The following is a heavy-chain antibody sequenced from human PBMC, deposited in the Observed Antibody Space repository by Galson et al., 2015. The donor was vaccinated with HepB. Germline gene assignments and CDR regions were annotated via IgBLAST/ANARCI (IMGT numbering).Heavy chain of an antibody. V-gene: IGHV3-23*01. Sequence: SLRLSCAASGFTFSSYAMSWVRQAPGKGLEWVSAISGSGGSTYYADSVKGRFTISRDNSKNTLYLQMNSLRAEDTAVYYCAKSPYYYDSSGYWGEDYWGQGTLVTVSS. CDR2: ISGSGGST. J-gene: IGHJ4*02. CDR1: GFTFSSYA. CDR3: AKSPYYYDSSGYWGEDY. D-gene: IGHD3-22*01.